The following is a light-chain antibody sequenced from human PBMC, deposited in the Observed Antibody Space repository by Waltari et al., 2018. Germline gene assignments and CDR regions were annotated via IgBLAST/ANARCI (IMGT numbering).Light chain of an antibody. CDR2: AAS. CDR1: QSISGY. CDR3: QQSYSSPKWT. J-gene: IGKJ1*01. V-gene: IGKV1-39*01. Sequence: DIQMTQSPSALSASVGDRVTITCRASQSISGYLNWYHQTPGKAPKLLIYAASSLQSGVPSRFSGSGSGTDFTLTISSLQPEDFAAYYCQQSYSSPKWTFGQGTKVEVK.